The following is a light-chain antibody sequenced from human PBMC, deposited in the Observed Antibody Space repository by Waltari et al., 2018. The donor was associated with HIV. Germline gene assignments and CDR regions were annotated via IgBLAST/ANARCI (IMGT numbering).Light chain of an antibody. CDR1: SSDVGAYNY. Sequence: GTSSDVGAYNYVSWYQHHPGEAPKLVISGVSDRPSGVSDRFSGSKSGNTASLTISGLQAEDEADYYCSSYTTTPADHYVFGTGTKVTVL. J-gene: IGLJ1*01. CDR2: GVS. CDR3: SSYTTTPADHYV. V-gene: IGLV2-14*01.